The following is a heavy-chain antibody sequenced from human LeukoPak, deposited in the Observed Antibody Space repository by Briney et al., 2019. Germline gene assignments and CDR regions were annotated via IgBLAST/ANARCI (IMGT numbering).Heavy chain of an antibody. Sequence: GESLKISCKGSGYSFTSYWIGWVRQMPGKGLEWMGIIYPGDSDTRYSPSFQGQVTISADKSISTAYLQWSSLKASDTAMYYCARGPLGYCSSTSCYTGSYYYGMDVWGQGTTVTVSS. CDR2: IYPGDSDT. V-gene: IGHV5-51*01. J-gene: IGHJ6*02. CDR3: ARGPLGYCSSTSCYTGSYYYGMDV. D-gene: IGHD2-2*02. CDR1: GYSFTSYW.